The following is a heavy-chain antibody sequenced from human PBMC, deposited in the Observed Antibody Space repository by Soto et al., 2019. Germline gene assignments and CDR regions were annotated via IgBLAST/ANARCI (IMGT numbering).Heavy chain of an antibody. CDR2: ISWNSGSI. Sequence: PGGSLRLSCAASGFTFDDYAMHWVRQAPGKGLEWVSGISWNSGSIGYADSVKGRFTISRDNAKNSLYLQMNSLRAEDTALYYCASLNTHAYWGQGTLVTVSS. CDR1: GFTFDDYA. CDR3: ASLNTHAY. J-gene: IGHJ4*02. V-gene: IGHV3-9*01.